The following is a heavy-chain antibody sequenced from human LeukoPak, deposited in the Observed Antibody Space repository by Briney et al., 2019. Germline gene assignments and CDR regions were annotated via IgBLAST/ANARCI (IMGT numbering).Heavy chain of an antibody. CDR1: GNTLSNYG. V-gene: IGHV3-23*01. D-gene: IGHD3-10*01. J-gene: IGHJ4*02. CDR3: AKRGIVIRAVIIVGFHKEAYYFDY. CDR2: ISDSGGST. Sequence: GGSLRLYCTVSGNTLSNYGMSWVRQAPGKRLEWVAGISDSGGSTNYADSVKGRFTISRDNPKNTLYLQMNSLRAEDTAVYFCAKRGIVIRAVIIVGFHKEAYYFDYWGQGALVTVSS.